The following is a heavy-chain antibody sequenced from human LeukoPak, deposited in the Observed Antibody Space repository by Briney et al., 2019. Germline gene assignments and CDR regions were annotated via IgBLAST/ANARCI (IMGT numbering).Heavy chain of an antibody. V-gene: IGHV3-11*03. D-gene: IGHD6-13*01. CDR2: ISTSGSYT. Sequence: GGSLRLSCVGCGLLFSEYYLNGIGQAAGKGLEWISYISTSGSYTDYAHSVKGRFTISRDDAKSALYLQMDSLRLEDTAVYYCAAGTAADFWGQGTLVTVSS. CDR3: AAGTAADF. CDR1: GLLFSEYY. J-gene: IGHJ4*02.